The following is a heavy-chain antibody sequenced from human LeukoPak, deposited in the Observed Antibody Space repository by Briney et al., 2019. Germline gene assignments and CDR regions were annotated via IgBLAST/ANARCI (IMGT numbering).Heavy chain of an antibody. CDR2: IYYSGST. CDR3: AGSVGATTSDAFDI. CDR1: GGSISSSSYY. D-gene: IGHD1-26*01. J-gene: IGHJ3*02. V-gene: IGHV4-61*05. Sequence: SETLSLTCTVSGGSISSSSYYWGWIRQPPGKGLEWIGYIYYSGSTNYNPSLKSRVTISVDTSKNQFSLKLSSVTAADTAVYYCAGSVGATTSDAFDIWGQGTMVTVSS.